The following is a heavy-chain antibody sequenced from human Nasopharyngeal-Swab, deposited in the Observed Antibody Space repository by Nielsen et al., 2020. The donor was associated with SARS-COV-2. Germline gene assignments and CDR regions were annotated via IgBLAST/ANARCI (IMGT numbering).Heavy chain of an antibody. CDR3: AQRREASTYYYFDL. CDR2: IKYRGIA. CDR1: GGSLSGYH. D-gene: IGHD1-26*01. Sequence: SETLSLTCAVSGGSLSGYHLSWIRQPPGKGLEWIAEIKYRGIADYNPSLRSRVTVSLDTSQKQVSLRLTSMTAADTAVYYCAQRREASTYYYFDLWGRGTLVTVSS. V-gene: IGHV4-34*01. J-gene: IGHJ2*01.